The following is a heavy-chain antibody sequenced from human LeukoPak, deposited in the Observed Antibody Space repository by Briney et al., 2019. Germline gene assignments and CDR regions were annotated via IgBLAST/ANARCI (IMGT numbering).Heavy chain of an antibody. V-gene: IGHV4-34*01. CDR1: GGSFSGYY. D-gene: IGHD1-1*01. CDR3: ATASTGTGSGPSDY. J-gene: IGHJ4*02. CDR2: INHSGST. Sequence: SETLSLTCAVYGGSFSGYYWSWIRQPPGKGLEWIGEINHSGSTNYNTSLKRRVPISVDTSKNQFSLKLSSVTAADTAVYYCATASTGTGSGPSDYWGEGTLVTVSS.